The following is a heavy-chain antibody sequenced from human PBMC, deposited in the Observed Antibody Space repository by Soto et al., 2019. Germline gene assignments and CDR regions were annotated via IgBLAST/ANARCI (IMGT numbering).Heavy chain of an antibody. V-gene: IGHV1-46*01. CDR2: ANPSGGHT. CDR1: GDTFTDYY. Sequence: QVQLVQAGAEVKKPGASVKVSCKASGDTFTDYYIHWVRQAPGQGLEWMGTANPSGGHTTYAQHFLGRIIMTRDTSTSTLYMELTSLTSADTAVYYCARGGHVVVVTAALDFWGQGTLVSVSS. CDR3: ARGGHVVVVTAALDF. D-gene: IGHD2-21*02. J-gene: IGHJ4*02.